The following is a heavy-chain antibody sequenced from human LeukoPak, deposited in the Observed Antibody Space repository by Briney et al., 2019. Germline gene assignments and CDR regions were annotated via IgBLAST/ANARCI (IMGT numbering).Heavy chain of an antibody. D-gene: IGHD6-19*01. V-gene: IGHV3-21*01. Sequence: GGSLRLSCAASGFTFSSYSMNWVRQAPGKGLEWVSSISSSSSYIYYADSVKGRFTISRDDAKNSLYLQMNSLRAEDTAVYYCAGVALAVAGFDYWGQGTLVTVSS. CDR2: ISSSSSYI. CDR1: GFTFSSYS. CDR3: AGVALAVAGFDY. J-gene: IGHJ4*02.